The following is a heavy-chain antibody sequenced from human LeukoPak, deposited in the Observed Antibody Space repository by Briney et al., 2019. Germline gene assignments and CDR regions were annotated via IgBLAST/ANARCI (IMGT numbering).Heavy chain of an antibody. CDR3: ARSVDYFDNTGPHMMFDY. J-gene: IGHJ4*02. CDR2: IYHTGIS. Sequence: SDTLSLTCNVSGDSITSNYWNWIRQPPGKGLEWLGYIYHTGISKFHPSLKSRVSMSVDTAKNQFFLKVNSVTAADTAVYHCARSVDYFDNTGPHMMFDYWGQGSLVTVSS. CDR1: GDSITSNY. D-gene: IGHD3-22*01. V-gene: IGHV4-59*07.